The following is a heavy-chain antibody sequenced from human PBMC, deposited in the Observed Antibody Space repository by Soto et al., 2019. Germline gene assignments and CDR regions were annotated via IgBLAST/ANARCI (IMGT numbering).Heavy chain of an antibody. CDR1: GGSISSGGYY. CDR2: IYYSGST. D-gene: IGHD3-3*01. V-gene: IGHV4-31*03. J-gene: IGHJ4*02. CDR3: ARDHRRITIFGVVIHYFDY. Sequence: SETLSLTCTVSGGSISSGGYYWSWIRQHPGKGLEWIGYIYYSGSTYYNPYLKSRVTISVDTSKNQFSLKLSSVTAADTAVYYCARDHRRITIFGVVIHYFDYWGQGTLVTVSS.